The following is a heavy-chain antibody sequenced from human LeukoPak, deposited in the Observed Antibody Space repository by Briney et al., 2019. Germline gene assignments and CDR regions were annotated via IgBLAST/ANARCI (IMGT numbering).Heavy chain of an antibody. V-gene: IGHV3-23*01. J-gene: IGHJ3*02. Sequence: PGGSLRLSCAASGFTFTSYAMTWVRQAPGKGLEWVSAVSGSGGTTWYADSVKGRFTISRDNSKNTLYLQMNSLRAEDTAVYYCAKPKLGYCTNAVCLTSLEIWCQGTMVTVSS. CDR3: AKPKLGYCTNAVCLTSLEI. CDR2: VSGSGGTT. D-gene: IGHD2-8*01. CDR1: GFTFTSYA.